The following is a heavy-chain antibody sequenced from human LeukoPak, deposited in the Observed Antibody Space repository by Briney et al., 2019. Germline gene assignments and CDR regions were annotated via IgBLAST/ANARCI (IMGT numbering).Heavy chain of an antibody. V-gene: IGHV4-34*01. D-gene: IGHD3-10*01. J-gene: IGHJ3*02. Sequence: SETLSLTCAVYGGSFSGYYWSWIRQPPGKGLEWIGEINHSGSTNYNPSLKSRVTISVDRSKNQISLKLSSVTAADTAVYYCAREHRYYYGSGSPSRAFDIWGQGTMVTVSS. CDR3: AREHRYYYGSGSPSRAFDI. CDR1: GGSFSGYY. CDR2: INHSGST.